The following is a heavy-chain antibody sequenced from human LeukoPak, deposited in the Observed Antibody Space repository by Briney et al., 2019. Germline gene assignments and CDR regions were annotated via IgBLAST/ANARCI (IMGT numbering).Heavy chain of an antibody. J-gene: IGHJ6*03. Sequence: SVKVSCKASGGTFSSYAISWVRQAPGQGLEWMGGIIPIFGTANYAQKFQGRVTITTDESTSTAYMELSSLRSEDTAVYYCASSPPESGYDWRLYYYYYMDVRGKGTTVTVSS. D-gene: IGHD5-12*01. CDR2: IIPIFGTA. CDR3: ASSPPESGYDWRLYYYYYMDV. V-gene: IGHV1-69*05. CDR1: GGTFSSYA.